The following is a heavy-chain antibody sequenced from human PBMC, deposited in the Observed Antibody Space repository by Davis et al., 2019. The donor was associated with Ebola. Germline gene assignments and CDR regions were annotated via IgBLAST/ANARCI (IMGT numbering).Heavy chain of an antibody. Sequence: PGGSLRLSCAASGFTFSSYAMSWVRQAPGKGLEWVSAISGSGGSTYYADSVKGRFTISRDNSKNTLYLQMNSLRAEDTAVYYCARGDRFLEWSNYYYYMDVWGKGTTVTVSS. J-gene: IGHJ6*03. CDR1: GFTFSSYA. CDR3: ARGDRFLEWSNYYYYMDV. D-gene: IGHD3-3*01. V-gene: IGHV3-23*01. CDR2: ISGSGGST.